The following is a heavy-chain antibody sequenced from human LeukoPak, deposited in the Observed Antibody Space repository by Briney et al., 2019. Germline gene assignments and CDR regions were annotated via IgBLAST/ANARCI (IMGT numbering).Heavy chain of an antibody. CDR2: IKEDGSEK. J-gene: IGHJ4*02. Sequence: GGSLRLSCSASEFTIANYWMGWVRQAPGKGLEWVANIKEDGSEKYYVGSVKGRFTISRDNAKNSVYLQMNSPRVEDTAVYYCARDNAPGIDYWGQGTLVTVSS. V-gene: IGHV3-7*03. CDR3: ARDNAPGIDY. CDR1: EFTIANYW.